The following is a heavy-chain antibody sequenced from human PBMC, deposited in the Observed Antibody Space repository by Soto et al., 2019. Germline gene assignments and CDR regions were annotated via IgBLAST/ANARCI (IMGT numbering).Heavy chain of an antibody. V-gene: IGHV4-39*01. J-gene: IGHJ5*02. CDR1: GGSVSSSSYY. Sequence: SETLSLTCTVSGGSVSSSSYYWGWVRQPPGKGLEWIGSIYYSGSTYYNPSLKSRVTISVDTSKNQFSLKLSSVTAADTAVYYCATSDSTDYDFWSGSWFDPWGKGTLVTSPQ. CDR2: IYYSGST. D-gene: IGHD3-3*01. CDR3: ATSDSTDYDFWSGSWFDP.